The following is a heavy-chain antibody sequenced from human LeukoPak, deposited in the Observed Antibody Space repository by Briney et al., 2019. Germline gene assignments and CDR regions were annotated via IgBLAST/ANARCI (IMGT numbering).Heavy chain of an antibody. CDR2: IYYSGST. CDR1: GGSISSYY. D-gene: IGHD3-10*01. Sequence: SETLSLTCTVSGGSISSYYWSWIRQPPGKGLEWIGYIYYSGSTNYYPSLTRRVTKSVDTSKNQFSLKLRHAAIAGTAVSFFARDGFRGRDAFDIWLQRTMVTVSP. J-gene: IGHJ3*02. CDR3: ARDGFRGRDAFDI. V-gene: IGHV4-4*08.